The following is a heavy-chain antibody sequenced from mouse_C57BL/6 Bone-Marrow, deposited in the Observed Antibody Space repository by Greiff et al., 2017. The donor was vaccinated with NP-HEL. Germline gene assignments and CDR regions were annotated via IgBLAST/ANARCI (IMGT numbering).Heavy chain of an antibody. CDR3: ARHEYYGSSFAY. V-gene: IGHV2-6-1*01. CDR1: GFSLTSYG. J-gene: IGHJ3*01. CDR2: IWSDGST. Sequence: QVQLQQSGPGLVAPSQSLSITCTVSGFSLTSYGVHWVRQPPGKGLEWLVVIWSDGSTTYNTALKSRLSISKDNSKSQVFLKMNSLRTDDTAMYYCARHEYYGSSFAYWGQGTLVTVSA. D-gene: IGHD1-1*01.